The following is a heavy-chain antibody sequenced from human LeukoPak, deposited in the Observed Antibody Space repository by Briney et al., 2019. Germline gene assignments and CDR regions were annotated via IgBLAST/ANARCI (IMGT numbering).Heavy chain of an antibody. D-gene: IGHD3-16*01. V-gene: IGHV1-2*02. J-gene: IGHJ3*02. CDR2: INPNNGGV. CDR1: GYPFTGYY. Sequence: ASVKVSCKASGYPFTGYYIHWVRQAPGQGLEWMGWINPNNGGVIYAQNFQGRITMTRDTPMSTVYMELSRLRSDDTALYYCARGGLYYDDAFEIWGQGTMVTVSS. CDR3: ARGGLYYDDAFEI.